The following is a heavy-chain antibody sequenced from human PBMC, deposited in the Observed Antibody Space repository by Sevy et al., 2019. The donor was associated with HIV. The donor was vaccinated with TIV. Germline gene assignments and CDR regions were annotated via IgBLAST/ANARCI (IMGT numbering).Heavy chain of an antibody. Sequence: GGSLRLSCAASGFTFTNYDISWVRQAPGRGLEWVSGISTSGRSTYYADSVKGRFTISRDNSKNTLYLQMNSLRAEDTDVYYCATPGSSWRQPRLQDYWGQGTLVTVSS. CDR3: ATPGSSWRQPRLQDY. CDR1: GFTFTNYD. D-gene: IGHD5-18*01. V-gene: IGHV3-23*01. CDR2: ISTSGRST. J-gene: IGHJ4*02.